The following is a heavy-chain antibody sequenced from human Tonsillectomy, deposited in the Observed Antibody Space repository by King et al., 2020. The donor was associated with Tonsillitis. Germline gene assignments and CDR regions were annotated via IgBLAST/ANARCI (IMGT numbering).Heavy chain of an antibody. CDR3: TTDFWESD. CDR2: IKSKTDGGTT. Sequence: QLVQSGGGLVKPGGSLRLSCAASGFTFTNDWMTWVRQAPGKGLEWVGLIKSKTDGGTTDYAAPVKGRFTFSRDDTKHTLYLQMSSLKTEDTALYYCTTDFWESDWGQGTVVTVSS. D-gene: IGHD1-26*01. V-gene: IGHV3-15*01. J-gene: IGHJ4*02. CDR1: GFTFTNDW.